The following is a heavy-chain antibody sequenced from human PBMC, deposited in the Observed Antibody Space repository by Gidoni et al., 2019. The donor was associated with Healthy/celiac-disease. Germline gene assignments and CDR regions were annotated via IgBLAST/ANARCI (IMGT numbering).Heavy chain of an antibody. J-gene: IGHJ6*02. CDR3: ARDDAREGTTDGLRKGYGMDV. CDR2: IIPIFGTA. D-gene: IGHD1-1*01. V-gene: IGHV1-69*01. Sequence: QVQLVQSGAEVKKPGSSVKVSCKASGGTFSSYAISWVRQAPGQGLEWMGGIIPIFGTANYAQKFQGRVTITADESTSTACMELSSLRSEDTAVYYCARDDAREGTTDGLRKGYGMDVWGQGTTVTVSS. CDR1: GGTFSSYA.